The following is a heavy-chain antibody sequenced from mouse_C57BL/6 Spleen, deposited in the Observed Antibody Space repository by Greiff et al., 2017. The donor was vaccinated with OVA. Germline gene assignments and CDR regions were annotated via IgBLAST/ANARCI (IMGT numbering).Heavy chain of an antibody. CDR1: GYSITSGYY. Sequence: VQLKESGPGLVKPSQSLSLTCSVTGYSITSGYYWNWIRQFPGKKLEWMGYISYDGSNNYNPSLKNRISITRDTSKNQFFLKLNSVTTEDTATYYCAREGKLFDYWGQGTTLTVSS. CDR2: ISYDGSN. V-gene: IGHV3-6*01. J-gene: IGHJ2*01. CDR3: AREGKLFDY.